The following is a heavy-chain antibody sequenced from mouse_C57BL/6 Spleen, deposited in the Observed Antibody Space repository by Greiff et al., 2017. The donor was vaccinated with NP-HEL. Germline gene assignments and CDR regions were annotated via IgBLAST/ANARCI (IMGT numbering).Heavy chain of an antibody. J-gene: IGHJ1*03. CDR2: ISDGGSYT. CDR1: GFTFSSYA. CDR3: ARDGSRDWYFDV. Sequence: EVQLQQSGGGLVKPGGSLKLSCAASGFTFSSYAMSWVRQTPEKRLEWVATISDGGSYTYYPDNVKGRFTISRDNAKNNLYLQMSHLKSEDTAMYYCARDGSRDWYFDVWGTGTTVTVSS. V-gene: IGHV5-4*01. D-gene: IGHD1-1*01.